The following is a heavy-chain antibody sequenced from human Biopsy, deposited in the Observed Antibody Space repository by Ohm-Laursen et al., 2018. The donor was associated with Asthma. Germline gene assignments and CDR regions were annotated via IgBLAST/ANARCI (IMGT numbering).Heavy chain of an antibody. V-gene: IGHV1-18*01. CDR1: GYTFNSAG. CDR3: ARAVDYSHYYGIDV. J-gene: IGHJ6*02. Sequence: SVKVSCKTSGYTFNSAGINWVRQAPGQGLEWMGWISLYNGNTKVAQKVQGRVTMTTDTSTSTAYMELRSLRSDDTAVYFCARAVDYSHYYGIDVWGQGTTVTVS. D-gene: IGHD3-10*01. CDR2: ISLYNGNT.